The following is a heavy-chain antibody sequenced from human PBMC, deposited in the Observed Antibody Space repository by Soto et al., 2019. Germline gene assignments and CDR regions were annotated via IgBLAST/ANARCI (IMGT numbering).Heavy chain of an antibody. CDR2: IIPIFGTA. CDR3: ARDQWMGGAMPY. V-gene: IGHV1-69*01. J-gene: IGHJ4*02. Sequence: QVQLVQSGAEVKKPGSSVKVSCKASGGTFSSYAISWVRQAPGQGLEWMGGIIPIFGTANYAQKFQGRVTINADESTSTAYMELRSMRSEDTAVYYCARDQWMGGAMPYWGQGTLVTVSS. D-gene: IGHD3-16*01. CDR1: GGTFSSYA.